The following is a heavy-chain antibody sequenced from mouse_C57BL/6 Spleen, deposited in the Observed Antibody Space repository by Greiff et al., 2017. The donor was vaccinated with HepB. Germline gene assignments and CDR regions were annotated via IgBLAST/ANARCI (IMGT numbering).Heavy chain of an antibody. Sequence: QVQLQQPGAELVKPGASVKLSCKASGYTFTSYWMPWVKQRPGQGLEWIGMIHPNSGSTNYNAKFKSKATLTVDKSSSTAYMQLSSLTSEDSAVYYCASIYYGPMDYWGQGTSVTVSS. J-gene: IGHJ4*01. V-gene: IGHV1-64*01. D-gene: IGHD2-1*01. CDR1: GYTFTSYW. CDR3: ASIYYGPMDY. CDR2: IHPNSGST.